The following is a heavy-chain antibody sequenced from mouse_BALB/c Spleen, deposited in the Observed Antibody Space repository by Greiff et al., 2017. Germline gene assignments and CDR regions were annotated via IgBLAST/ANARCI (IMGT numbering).Heavy chain of an antibody. CDR3: ARDPASYDGYYSYAMDY. J-gene: IGHJ4*01. D-gene: IGHD2-3*01. V-gene: IGHV5-6-3*01. CDR2: INSNGGST. Sequence: EVQVVESGGGLVQPGGSLKLSCAASGFTFSSYGMSWVRQTPDKRLELVATINSNGGSTYYPDSVKGRFTISRDNAKNTLYLQMSSLKSEDTAMYYCARDPASYDGYYSYAMDYWGQGTSVTVSS. CDR1: GFTFSSYG.